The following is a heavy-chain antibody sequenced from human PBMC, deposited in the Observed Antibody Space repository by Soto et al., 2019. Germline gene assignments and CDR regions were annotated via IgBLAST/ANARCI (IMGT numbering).Heavy chain of an antibody. J-gene: IGHJ4*02. Sequence: QMQLVESGGGVVQPGRSLRLSCAASGFTFSSYGMHWVRQAPGKGLEWVAVIWYDGSNKYYADSVKGRFTISRDNSKNTLYLQMNSLRAEDTAVYYCARGTHYYDSSGYLDYWGQGTLVTVSS. CDR3: ARGTHYYDSSGYLDY. CDR1: GFTFSSYG. CDR2: IWYDGSNK. D-gene: IGHD3-22*01. V-gene: IGHV3-33*01.